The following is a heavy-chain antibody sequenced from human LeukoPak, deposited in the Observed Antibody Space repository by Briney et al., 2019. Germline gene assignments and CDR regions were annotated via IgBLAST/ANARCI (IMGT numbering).Heavy chain of an antibody. CDR2: IWYDGSNK. J-gene: IGHJ4*02. D-gene: IGHD3-10*01. Sequence: GGSLRLSCAASGFSFSSYGMHWVRQAPGKGLEWVAVIWYDGSNKHYADSVKGRFTISRDNSKNTLYLQMSSLRAEDTALYYCARDRIPLVRGVMSSDYWGQGTLVTVSS. CDR1: GFSFSSYG. CDR3: ARDRIPLVRGVMSSDY. V-gene: IGHV3-33*01.